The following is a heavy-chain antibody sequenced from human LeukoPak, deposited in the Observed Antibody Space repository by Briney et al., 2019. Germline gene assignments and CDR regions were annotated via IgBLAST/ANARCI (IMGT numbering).Heavy chain of an antibody. CDR2: INANSGDT. Sequence: ASVKVSCKTSAYSFTGYFFHWIRQAPGQGLEWMGWINANSGDTNYAQQVQGRLTMTRDRSISTVYMELSRLRTDDTAVYYCARDFSWGVDSWGQGTLVTVSS. D-gene: IGHD3-10*01. V-gene: IGHV1-2*02. CDR1: AYSFTGYF. CDR3: ARDFSWGVDS. J-gene: IGHJ4*02.